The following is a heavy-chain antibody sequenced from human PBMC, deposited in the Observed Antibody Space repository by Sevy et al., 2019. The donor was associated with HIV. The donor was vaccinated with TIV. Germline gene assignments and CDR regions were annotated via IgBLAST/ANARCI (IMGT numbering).Heavy chain of an antibody. J-gene: IGHJ6*02. V-gene: IGHV1-69*13. CDR1: GGTFSSYA. CDR3: VRDGAGGYYYGMDV. D-gene: IGHD1-26*01. CDR2: IIPIFGTA. Sequence: ASVKVSCKASGGTFSSYAISWVRQAPGQGLEWMGGIIPIFGTANYAQKFQGRVTITADESTSTAYMELSSLRSEDTAVYYCVRDGAGGYYYGMDVWGQGTTVTVSS.